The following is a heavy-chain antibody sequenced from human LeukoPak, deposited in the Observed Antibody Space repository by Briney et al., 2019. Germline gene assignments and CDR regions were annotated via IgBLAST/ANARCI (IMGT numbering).Heavy chain of an antibody. Sequence: GASVKVSCKASGYTFTGYYMHWVRQAPGQGLEWMGWINPNSGGTNYAQKFQGRVTMTRDTSISTAYMELSRLRSDDTAVYYCARDLRTYYDFPPGESPYGMDVWGQGTTVTVSS. V-gene: IGHV1-2*02. CDR3: ARDLRTYYDFPPGESPYGMDV. D-gene: IGHD3-3*01. CDR2: INPNSGGT. CDR1: GYTFTGYY. J-gene: IGHJ6*02.